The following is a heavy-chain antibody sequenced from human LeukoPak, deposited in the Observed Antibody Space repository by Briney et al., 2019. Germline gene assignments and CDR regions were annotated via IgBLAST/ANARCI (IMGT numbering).Heavy chain of an antibody. D-gene: IGHD6-19*01. CDR2: ISSSSSYI. CDR1: GFTFSNAW. CDR3: ARDQTVVAGTPFDY. V-gene: IGHV3-21*01. J-gene: IGHJ4*02. Sequence: PGGSLRLSCTASGFTFSNAWMSWVRQAPGKGLEWVSSISSSSSYIYYADSVKGRFTISRDNAKNSLYLQMNSLRAEDTAVYYCARDQTVVAGTPFDYWGQGTLVTVSS.